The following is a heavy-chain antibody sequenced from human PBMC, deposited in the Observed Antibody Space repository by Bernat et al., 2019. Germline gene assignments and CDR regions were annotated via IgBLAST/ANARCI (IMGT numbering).Heavy chain of an antibody. CDR1: GFTFSSYW. CDR2: IKQDGSEK. V-gene: IGHV3-7*01. Sequence: EVQLVESGGGLVQPGGSLRLSCAASGFTFSSYWMSWVRQAPGKGLEWVANIKQDGSEKYYVDSVKGRFTISRDNAKNSLYLQMNSLRAEDPAVYYCAREGGQGYYDFWSGYLDWFDPWGQGTLVTVSS. J-gene: IGHJ5*02. CDR3: AREGGQGYYDFWSGYLDWFDP. D-gene: IGHD3-3*01.